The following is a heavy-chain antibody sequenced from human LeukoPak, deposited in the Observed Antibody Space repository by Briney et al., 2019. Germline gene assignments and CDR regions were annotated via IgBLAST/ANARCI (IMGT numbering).Heavy chain of an antibody. J-gene: IGHJ4*02. D-gene: IGHD3-10*01. CDR3: AKVAKYYYGSETYYFFEH. CDR1: GFTFSSYS. Sequence: GGSLRLSCAASGFTFSSYSMNWVRQAPGKGLEWLSYITGGTTTITYYADSVKGRFTISRDNAKNSLDLQMNSLRVEDTAVYYCAKVAKYYYGSETYYFFEHWGQGTPVTASS. CDR2: ITGGTTTIT. V-gene: IGHV3-48*01.